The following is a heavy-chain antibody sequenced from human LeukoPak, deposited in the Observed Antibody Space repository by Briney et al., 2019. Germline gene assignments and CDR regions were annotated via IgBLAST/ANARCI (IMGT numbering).Heavy chain of an antibody. V-gene: IGHV3-33*06. CDR1: GFTFSSYW. Sequence: GGSLRLSCAASGFTFSSYWMSWVRQAPGKGREWVAVIWYDGSNKYYADSVKGRFTISRDNSKNTLYLQMNSLRAEDTAVYYCAKDSDPHSGYDPFDYWGQGTLVTVSS. CDR3: AKDSDPHSGYDPFDY. J-gene: IGHJ4*02. CDR2: IWYDGSNK. D-gene: IGHD5-12*01.